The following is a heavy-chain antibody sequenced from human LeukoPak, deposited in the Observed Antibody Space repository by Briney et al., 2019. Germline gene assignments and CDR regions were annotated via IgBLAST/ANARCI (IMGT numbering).Heavy chain of an antibody. D-gene: IGHD6-13*01. J-gene: IGHJ3*02. CDR3: ARDVEMYSSTWSDAFDI. V-gene: IGHV3-7*01. CDR2: IKQDGSDK. CDR1: GFTFSNYA. Sequence: GGSLRLSCAASGFTFSNYAMTWVRQAPGKGLEWVANIKQDGSDKYYVDSVRGRFTISRDNSKNSLYLQMNSLRVEDTAVYYCARDVEMYSSTWSDAFDIWGQGTMVTVSS.